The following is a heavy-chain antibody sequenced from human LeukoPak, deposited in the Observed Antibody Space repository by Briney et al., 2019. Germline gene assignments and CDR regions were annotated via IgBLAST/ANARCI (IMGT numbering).Heavy chain of an antibody. V-gene: IGHV4-39*07. CDR3: ARTRDNWFDP. CDR2: IYYSGST. Sequence: PSETLSLTCTVSGASISSSSYYWGWIRQPPGKGLEWIGSIYYSGSTYYNPSLKSRVTISVDTSKNQFSLKLSSVTAADTAVYYCARTRDNWFDPWGQGTLVTVSS. CDR1: GASISSSSYY. J-gene: IGHJ5*02.